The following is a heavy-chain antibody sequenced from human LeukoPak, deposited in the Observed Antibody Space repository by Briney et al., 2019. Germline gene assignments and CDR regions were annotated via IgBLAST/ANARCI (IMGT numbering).Heavy chain of an antibody. J-gene: IGHJ4*02. D-gene: IGHD1-1*01. Sequence: GGSLRLACAASGFSFNDVWMSWVRQAPGKGLEWVGRIKSKTDGGTRDFAAPVKGRFVISRDDSKNTLYLQMHSLRTEDTAIYYCAAGTGRSDFDYWGQGTLVTVSS. CDR3: AAGTGRSDFDY. CDR2: IKSKTDGGTR. V-gene: IGHV3-15*01. CDR1: GFSFNDVW.